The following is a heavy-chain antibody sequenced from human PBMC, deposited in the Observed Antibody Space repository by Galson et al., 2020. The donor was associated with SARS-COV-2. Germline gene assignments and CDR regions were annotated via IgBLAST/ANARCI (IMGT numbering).Heavy chain of an antibody. Sequence: GGPLRLSCAASGFTFRHYVMNWVRQPPGKGLEWVSSISGSNSTTSYAHSVKGRFTISRDNSKNTVYLQMNSLRAEDTAVYYCAKDVNYDILTPYVAFDPWGQGTLVTVSS. V-gene: IGHV3-23*01. D-gene: IGHD3-9*01. CDR1: GFTFRHYV. CDR2: ISGSNSTT. J-gene: IGHJ5*02. CDR3: AKDVNYDILTPYVAFDP.